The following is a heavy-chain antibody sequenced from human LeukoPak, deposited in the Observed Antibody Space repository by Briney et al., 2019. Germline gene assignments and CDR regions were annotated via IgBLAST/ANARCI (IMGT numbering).Heavy chain of an antibody. CDR1: GGSISSYY. Sequence: SETLSLTCTVSGGSISSYYWSWIRQPPGKGLEWIGYIYYSGSTNYSPSLKSRVTISVDTSKNQFSLKLSSVTAADTAVYYCARGAGWYHYWGQGTLVTVSS. J-gene: IGHJ4*02. CDR3: ARGAGWYHY. D-gene: IGHD6-19*01. CDR2: IYYSGST. V-gene: IGHV4-59*01.